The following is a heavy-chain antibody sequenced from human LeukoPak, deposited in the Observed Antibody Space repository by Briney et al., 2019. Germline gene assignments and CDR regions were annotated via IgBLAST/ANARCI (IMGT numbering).Heavy chain of an antibody. CDR3: ARQKCTSTSCLTKNAFDI. CDR1: GSISSYY. V-gene: IGHV4-4*09. CDR2: IYTSGST. Sequence: SETPSLTCTVSGSISSYYWSWIRQPPGKGLEWIGYIYTSGSTNYNPSLKSRVTISVDTSKNQFSLDLSSVTAADTAVYYCARQKCTSTSCLTKNAFDIWGQGTMVTVPS. D-gene: IGHD2-2*01. J-gene: IGHJ3*02.